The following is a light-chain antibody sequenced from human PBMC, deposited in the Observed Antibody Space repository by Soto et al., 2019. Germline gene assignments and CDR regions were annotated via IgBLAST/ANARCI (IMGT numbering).Light chain of an antibody. CDR3: QHRSSWPIT. Sequence: EIVMTQSPGTLSVSPGERVTLSGRASQSVSSTVAWYQQKPGQAPRLLIYGASSRATGIPARFSGSGSATDFTLTISSLEPEDFAVYYCQHRSSWPITFGQGTRLEIK. J-gene: IGKJ5*01. CDR1: QSVSST. CDR2: GAS. V-gene: IGKV3-11*01.